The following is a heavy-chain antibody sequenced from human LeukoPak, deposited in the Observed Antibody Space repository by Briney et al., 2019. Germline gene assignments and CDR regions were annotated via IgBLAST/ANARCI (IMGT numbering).Heavy chain of an antibody. Sequence: SGPTLVNPTQTLTLTCTFSGFSLSTSGVGVGWIRQPPGKALEWLALIYWDDDKRYSPSLKSRLTITKDTSKNQVVLTMTNMVPADTATYYCAPSKRSARVKLLWFGELPADDAFDIWGQGTMVTVSS. CDR1: GFSLSTSGVG. J-gene: IGHJ3*02. CDR3: APSKRSARVKLLWFGELPADDAFDI. D-gene: IGHD3-10*01. V-gene: IGHV2-5*02. CDR2: IYWDDDK.